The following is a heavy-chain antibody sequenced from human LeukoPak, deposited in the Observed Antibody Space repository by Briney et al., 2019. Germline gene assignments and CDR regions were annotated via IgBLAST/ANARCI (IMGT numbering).Heavy chain of an antibody. CDR3: ARGGDCSSTSCFYFDY. D-gene: IGHD2-2*01. V-gene: IGHV3-7*03. Sequence: PGGSLRLSCAASEFSFSTSWMSWVRQAPGKGLEWVANIKADGSDTYYGDSVKGRFIISRDNAKNSLYLQMNRLRAEDSAVYFCARGGDCSSTSCFYFDYWGQGTLVTVSS. CDR1: EFSFSTSW. J-gene: IGHJ4*02. CDR2: IKADGSDT.